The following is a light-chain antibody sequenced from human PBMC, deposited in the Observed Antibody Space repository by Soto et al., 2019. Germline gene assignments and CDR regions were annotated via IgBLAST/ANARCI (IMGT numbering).Light chain of an antibody. CDR1: SSDVGAYNF. CDR2: NVY. J-gene: IGLJ1*01. Sequence: QSVLTQPASVSGSPGQSITISCTGTSSDVGAYNFVSWHQQHPGKAPKLMIYNVYDRPSGISYRFSGSKSGNTASLTISGLQGEDEADYYCCSYAGSYIYVFGTGTKVTVL. CDR3: CSYAGSYIYV. V-gene: IGLV2-14*03.